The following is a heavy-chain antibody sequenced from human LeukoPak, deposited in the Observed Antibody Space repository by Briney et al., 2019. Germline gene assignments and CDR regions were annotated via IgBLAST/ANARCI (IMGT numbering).Heavy chain of an antibody. J-gene: IGHJ4*02. Sequence: GASVKVSCKASGYTFTSYGISWVRQAPGQGLEWMGWISAYNGNTNYAQKLQGRVTMTTDASTSTAYMELRSLRSDDTAVYYCARGDIVVVPAAFDYWGQGTLVTVSS. CDR2: ISAYNGNT. V-gene: IGHV1-18*01. CDR3: ARGDIVVVPAAFDY. D-gene: IGHD2-2*01. CDR1: GYTFTSYG.